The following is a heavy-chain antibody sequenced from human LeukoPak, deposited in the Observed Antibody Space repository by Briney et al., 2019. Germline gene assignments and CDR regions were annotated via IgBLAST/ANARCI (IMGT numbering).Heavy chain of an antibody. CDR1: GFTFSDYY. Sequence: GGSLRLSCAASGFTFSDYYMSWLRQAPGKGREWVSYISSSGSTIYYADSVKGRFTISRDNAKNSLYLQMNSLRAEDTAVYYCARDYEVVPAAIVGYYYYGMDVWGQGTTVTVSS. CDR2: ISSSGSTI. D-gene: IGHD2-2*01. V-gene: IGHV3-11*01. J-gene: IGHJ6*02. CDR3: ARDYEVVPAAIVGYYYYGMDV.